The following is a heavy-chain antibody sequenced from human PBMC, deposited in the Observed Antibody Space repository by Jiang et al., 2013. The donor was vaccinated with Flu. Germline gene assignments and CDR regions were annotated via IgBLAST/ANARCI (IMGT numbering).Heavy chain of an antibody. CDR3: TREPHFDS. CDR2: IKSKASGGTA. Sequence: GLEWVGRIKSKASGGTADYPAPVQGRFIISRDDSKNTLYLQMDSLKTDDTAVYYCTREPHFDSWGQGTLVTVSS. V-gene: IGHV3-15*01. J-gene: IGHJ4*02.